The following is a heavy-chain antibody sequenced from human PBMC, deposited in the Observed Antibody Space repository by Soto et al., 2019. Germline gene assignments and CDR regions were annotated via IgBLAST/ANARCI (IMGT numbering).Heavy chain of an antibody. Sequence: EVQLVESGGGLVQPGGSLRLSCVASGFTFNIYWMHWVRQAPGKGLEWVSRIDNDGSATTYADSVKGRFTISRGNAKNTLFLQMNTLRVDDTAVYYCARDNWNSYWGQGTLVTVSS. D-gene: IGHD1-1*01. CDR1: GFTFNIYW. V-gene: IGHV3-74*01. J-gene: IGHJ4*02. CDR2: IDNDGSAT. CDR3: ARDNWNSY.